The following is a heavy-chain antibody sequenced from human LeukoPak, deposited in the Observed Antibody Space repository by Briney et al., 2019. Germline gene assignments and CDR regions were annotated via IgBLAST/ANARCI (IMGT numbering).Heavy chain of an antibody. D-gene: IGHD3-3*01. CDR3: ARVDDFWSGHYYYYYMDV. CDR2: IYYSGST. J-gene: IGHJ6*03. V-gene: IGHV4-59*11. CDR1: GGGIGSHY. Sequence: SETLALTVKDPGGGIGSHYWSWLRHHPGKGLEWIGYIYYSGSTNYNPSLKSRVTISVDTSKNQFSLKLSSVTAADTAVYYCARVDDFWSGHYYYYYMDVWGKGTTVTVSS.